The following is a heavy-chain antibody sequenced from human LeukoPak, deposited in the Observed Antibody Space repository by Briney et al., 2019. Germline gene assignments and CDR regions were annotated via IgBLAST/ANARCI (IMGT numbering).Heavy chain of an antibody. CDR2: ISYDGSNK. D-gene: IGHD1-1*01. J-gene: IGHJ5*02. CDR1: GFTFSSFA. CDR3: AKEMVHTNNWFDP. V-gene: IGHV3-30-3*01. Sequence: GGSLRLSCAASGFTFSSFAMHWVRQAPGKGLEWVAVISYDGSNKYFADSVKGRFTISRDDSKNTLYLQMNSLRAEDTAVYYCAKEMVHTNNWFDPWGQGTLVTVSS.